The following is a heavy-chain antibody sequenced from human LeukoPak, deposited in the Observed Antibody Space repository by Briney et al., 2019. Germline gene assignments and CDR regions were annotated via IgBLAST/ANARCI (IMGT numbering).Heavy chain of an antibody. CDR2: IKQDGSEK. CDR3: ATVDYYDSSGYYPSFDY. J-gene: IGHJ4*02. CDR1: GFTFSSYW. V-gene: IGHV3-7*01. D-gene: IGHD3-22*01. Sequence: SGGSLRLSCAASGFTFSSYWMSWVRQAPGKGLEWVANIKQDGSEKYYVDSVKGRFTISRDNAKNSLYLQMNSLRAEDTAVYYCATVDYYDSSGYYPSFDYWGQGTLVTVSS.